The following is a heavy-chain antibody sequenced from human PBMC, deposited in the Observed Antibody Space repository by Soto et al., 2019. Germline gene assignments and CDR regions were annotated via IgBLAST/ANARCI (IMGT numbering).Heavy chain of an antibody. J-gene: IGHJ6*02. V-gene: IGHV1-18*01. CDR3: ARGQVSSWYENLYYYYGMDV. CDR1: GYTFTSYG. Sequence: ASVKVSCKASGYTFTSYGISWVRQAPGQGLEWMGWISAYNGNTSYAQKFQGRVTMTRDTSTSTVYMELSSLRAEDTAVYYCARGQVSSWYENLYYYYGMDVWGQGTTVTVSS. CDR2: ISAYNGNT. D-gene: IGHD6-13*01.